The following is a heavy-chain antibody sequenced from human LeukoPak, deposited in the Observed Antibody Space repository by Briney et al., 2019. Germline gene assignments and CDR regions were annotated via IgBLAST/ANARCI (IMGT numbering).Heavy chain of an antibody. CDR2: ISSSSSTI. CDR1: GFTFSSYS. Sequence: GGSLRLSCAASGFTFSSYSMNWVRQAPGKGLEWVSYISSSSSTIYYAVSVKGRFTISRDNAKNSLYLQMNSLRAEDTAVYYCARDRGFWFDPWGQGTLVTVSS. CDR3: ARDRGFWFDP. V-gene: IGHV3-48*01. J-gene: IGHJ5*02.